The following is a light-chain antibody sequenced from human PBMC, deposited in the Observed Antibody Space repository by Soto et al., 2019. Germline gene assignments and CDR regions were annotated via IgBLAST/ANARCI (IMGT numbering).Light chain of an antibody. V-gene: IGKV1-39*01. CDR2: AAS. CDR3: QQSNRTPQT. J-gene: IGKJ1*01. CDR1: QSISNY. Sequence: DIQMTQSPSSLSASVGDRVTITCRANQSISNYLNWYQQKPGKAPKLLIYAASSLQSGVPSRFSGSGSGRDFTLTISRLQPEDFATYYCQQSNRTPQTFGQGTKVESK.